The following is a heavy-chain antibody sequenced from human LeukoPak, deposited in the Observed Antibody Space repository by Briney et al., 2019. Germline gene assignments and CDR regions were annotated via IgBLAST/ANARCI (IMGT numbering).Heavy chain of an antibody. V-gene: IGHV1-2*06. CDR1: GYTFTGYY. CDR3: ARDWRERMSYYYYYMDV. Sequence: ASVKVSCKASGYTFTGYYMHWVRQAPGQGLEWMGRINPNSGGTNYAQKFQGRVTMTRDTSISTAYMELSRLRSDDTAVYYCARDWRERMSYYYYYMDVWGKGTTVTVSS. CDR2: INPNSGGT. D-gene: IGHD1-1*01. J-gene: IGHJ6*03.